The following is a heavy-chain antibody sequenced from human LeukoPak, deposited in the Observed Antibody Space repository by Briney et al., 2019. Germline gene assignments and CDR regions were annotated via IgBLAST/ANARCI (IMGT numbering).Heavy chain of an antibody. Sequence: SGTLSLTCAVSGGSISSSNWWIWVRQPPGKGLEWIGEIYHTGSTNYNPSLKSRVTISVDTSKNQFSLKLTSVTAADTAVYYCVRLSVVSPHRYFDLWGRGALVTVSS. V-gene: IGHV4-4*02. CDR1: GGSISSSNW. D-gene: IGHD4-23*01. CDR3: VRLSVVSPHRYFDL. J-gene: IGHJ2*01. CDR2: IYHTGST.